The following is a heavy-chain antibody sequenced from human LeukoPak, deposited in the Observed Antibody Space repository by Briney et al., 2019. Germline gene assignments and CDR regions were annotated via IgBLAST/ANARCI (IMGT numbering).Heavy chain of an antibody. CDR1: GVSISSSSYY. J-gene: IGHJ6*03. CDR3: AKVTTAGSYYMDV. CDR2: IYSSGST. D-gene: IGHD1-1*01. Sequence: SETLSLTCNVSGVSISSSSYYWGWIRQPPGKGLEWIGSIYSSGSTYYNSSLKSRVTMSIDTSKNQVSLKMSSVTAADTAVYYCAKVTTAGSYYMDVWGRGTTVTVSS. V-gene: IGHV4-39*01.